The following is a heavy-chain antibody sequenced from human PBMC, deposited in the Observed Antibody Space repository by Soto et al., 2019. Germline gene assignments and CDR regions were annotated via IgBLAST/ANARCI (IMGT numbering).Heavy chain of an antibody. J-gene: IGHJ5*02. CDR3: ARVVRGVVNWFDP. CDR1: GDTFTNFG. CDR2: IATYNSNR. V-gene: IGHV1-18*01. Sequence: HLVQSGPEVKKPGASVTVSCKTSGDTFTNFGLSWVRQAPGQGLEWMGWIATYNSNRNFVQKFQGRLTLTTDTSTSIAYMELKSLRYDDTAVYYCARVVRGVVNWFDPWGQGTLVTVSS. D-gene: IGHD3-10*01.